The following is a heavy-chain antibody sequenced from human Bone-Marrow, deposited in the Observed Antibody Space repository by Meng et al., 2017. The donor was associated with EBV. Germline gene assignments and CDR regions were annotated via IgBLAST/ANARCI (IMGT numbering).Heavy chain of an antibody. CDR2: IDPNSGGA. CDR1: GNTLTGHY. J-gene: IGHJ4*02. V-gene: IGHV1-2*06. D-gene: IGHD4-11*01. CDR3: ARASDYGNDLDY. Sequence: VQLVQSGAEGKKPGALGKASCKPSGNTLTGHYMHWVRQAPGQGLEWMGRIDPNSGGADYAQKFQGGVTMTRDTSISTFYMELSRLTSDDTAVYFCARASDYGNDLDYWGQGTLVTVSS.